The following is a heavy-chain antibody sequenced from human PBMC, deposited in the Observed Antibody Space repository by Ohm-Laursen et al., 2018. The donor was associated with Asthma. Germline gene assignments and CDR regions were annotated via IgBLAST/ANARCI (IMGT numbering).Heavy chain of an antibody. J-gene: IGHJ4*02. CDR3: ARDIVVSGNSISAFDY. V-gene: IGHV3-48*02. CDR2: ISSSSSNI. Sequence: GSLRLSCAASGFIFSSYSMNWVRQAPGKGLEWVSYISSSSSNIYYADSVKGRFTISRDNAKNSLYLQMNSLRDEDTAVYYCARDIVVSGNSISAFDYWGQGTLVTVSS. CDR1: GFIFSSYS. D-gene: IGHD4-23*01.